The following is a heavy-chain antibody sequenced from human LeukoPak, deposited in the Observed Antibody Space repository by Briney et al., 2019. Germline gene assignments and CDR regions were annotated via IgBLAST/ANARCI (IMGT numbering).Heavy chain of an antibody. Sequence: GGSLRLSCAASGFSFSNYGMHWVRQAPGKGLEWVAVIWYDGSNKYYADSVKGRFTISRDNSKNTLYLQMNSLRAEDTAVYYCAKEKTTVVTHKTFDYWGQGTLVTVSS. J-gene: IGHJ4*02. CDR3: AKEKTTVVTHKTFDY. D-gene: IGHD4-23*01. CDR2: IWYDGSNK. CDR1: GFSFSNYG. V-gene: IGHV3-33*06.